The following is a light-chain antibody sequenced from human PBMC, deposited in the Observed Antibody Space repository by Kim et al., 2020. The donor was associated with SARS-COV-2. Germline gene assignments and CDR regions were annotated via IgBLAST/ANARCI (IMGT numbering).Light chain of an antibody. Sequence: SPAERATRACTASQSISSNLAWYQQKPGQAPRLLVFGASTRATGIPARFSGSGSGTEFTLTISSLQSEDFAIYYCQQYNNRPPWTFGQGTKVDIK. CDR3: QQYNNRPPWT. CDR2: GAS. CDR1: QSISSN. J-gene: IGKJ1*01. V-gene: IGKV3D-15*01.